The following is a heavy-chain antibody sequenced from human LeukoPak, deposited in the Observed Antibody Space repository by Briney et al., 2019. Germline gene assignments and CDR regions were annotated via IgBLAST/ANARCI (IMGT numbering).Heavy chain of an antibody. CDR2: IHFSGST. V-gene: IGHV4-59*12. CDR1: GGSISSYY. CDR3: ARGDYSGWYFFDY. Sequence: SETLSLTCTVSGGSISSYYWSWIRQPSGKGLEWIGYIHFSGSTSYNPSLKSRVTMSVDTSKNQFSLKLSSVTAADTAIYYCARGDYSGWYFFDYWGQGTLVTVSS. J-gene: IGHJ4*02. D-gene: IGHD6-19*01.